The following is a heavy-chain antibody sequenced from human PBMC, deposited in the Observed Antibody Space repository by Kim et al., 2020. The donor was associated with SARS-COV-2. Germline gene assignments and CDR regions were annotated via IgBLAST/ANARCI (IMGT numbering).Heavy chain of an antibody. J-gene: IGHJ5*02. V-gene: IGHV4-34*01. D-gene: IGHD3-3*01. CDR3: ARGRTYYDFWSGYNWFDP. Sequence: KSRVTISVDTSKNQCSLKLSSVTAADTAVYYCARGRTYYDFWSGYNWFDPWGQGTLVTVSS.